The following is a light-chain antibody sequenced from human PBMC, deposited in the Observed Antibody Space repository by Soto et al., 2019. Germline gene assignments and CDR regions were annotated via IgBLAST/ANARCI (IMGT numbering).Light chain of an antibody. J-gene: IGKJ5*01. CDR2: AAS. CDR1: QGVGNKY. Sequence: IALPQSPGTLSLSPGERATLSCRASQGVGNKYLAWYQQRPGQAPSLLIYAASSRATGVPDRFSGSGSGADFTLTISRLEPEDFAVYYCPRYTNAHGITVGQGRRLEIK. V-gene: IGKV3-20*01. CDR3: PRYTNAHGIT.